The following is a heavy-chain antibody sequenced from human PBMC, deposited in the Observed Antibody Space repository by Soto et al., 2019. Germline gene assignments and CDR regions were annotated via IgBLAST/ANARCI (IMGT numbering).Heavy chain of an antibody. CDR3: ARGTGTAAAYYYYYMVV. Sequence: QVQLVQSGAEVKKPGASVKVSCKASGYTFTSYYMNWVRQAPGQGLEWMGMINPSGGSTDYAQKFQGRVTMTRDTSTSTVYMALSSLRSEDTAVYYCARGTGTAAAYYYYYMVVWGQGTTVTVSS. J-gene: IGHJ6*03. CDR2: INPSGGST. D-gene: IGHD6-13*01. V-gene: IGHV1-46*03. CDR1: GYTFTSYY.